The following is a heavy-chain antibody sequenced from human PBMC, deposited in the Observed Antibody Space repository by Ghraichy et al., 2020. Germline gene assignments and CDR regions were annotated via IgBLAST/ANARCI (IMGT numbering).Heavy chain of an antibody. J-gene: IGHJ6*02. CDR1: GFTFSSYA. Sequence: GGSLRLSCSASGFTFSSYAIHWVRPAPGKGLEHVSFISSNGGSTYYADSVKGRFTISRDNFKNTLYLQMSSLRAEDTAVYYCVKGGSDYYDSGRYSIPDKMDVWGQGTTVTVSS. D-gene: IGHD3-10*01. V-gene: IGHV3-64D*06. CDR3: VKGGSDYYDSGRYSIPDKMDV. CDR2: ISSNGGST.